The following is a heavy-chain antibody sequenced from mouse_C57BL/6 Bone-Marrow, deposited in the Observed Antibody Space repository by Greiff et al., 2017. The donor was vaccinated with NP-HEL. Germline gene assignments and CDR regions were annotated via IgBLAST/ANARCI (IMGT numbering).Heavy chain of an antibody. CDR2: IHPNSGST. V-gene: IGHV1-64*01. Sequence: QVHVKQPGAELVKPGASVKLSCKASGYTFTSYWMHWVKQRPGQGLEWIGMIHPNSGSTNYNEKFKSKATLPVDKSSSTAYMQLSSLTSEDSAVYYGARDDGYYSFAYWGQGTLVTVSA. CDR3: ARDDGYYSFAY. D-gene: IGHD2-3*01. J-gene: IGHJ3*01. CDR1: GYTFTSYW.